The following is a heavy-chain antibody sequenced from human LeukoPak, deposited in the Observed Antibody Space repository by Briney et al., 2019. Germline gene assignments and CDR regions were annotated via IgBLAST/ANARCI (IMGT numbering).Heavy chain of an antibody. D-gene: IGHD5-24*01. V-gene: IGHV3-21*01. CDR1: GLTFSSYS. CDR3: ARVGQRWLQFDYYYMDV. Sequence: GGSLRLSCAASGLTFSSYSLNWVRQAPGKGLEWVSYISSSSSYIYYADSVKGRFTISRDNAKNSLYLQMNSLRAEDTAVYYCARVGQRWLQFDYYYMDVWGKGTTVTVSS. J-gene: IGHJ6*03. CDR2: ISSSSSYI.